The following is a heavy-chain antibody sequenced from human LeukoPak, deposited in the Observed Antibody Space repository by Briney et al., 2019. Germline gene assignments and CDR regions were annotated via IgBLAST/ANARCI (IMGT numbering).Heavy chain of an antibody. J-gene: IGHJ4*02. V-gene: IGHV1-2*02. CDR3: AKAGSRLFGILIPLSFDY. CDR1: GYTFTGYY. D-gene: IGHD3-10*01. CDR2: INPNSGGT. Sequence: ASVKVSCKASGYTFTGYYMHWVRQAPGQGLEWMGWINPNSGGTNYAQKFQGRVTMTRDTSISTVYMELSSLRSDDTAVYYCAKAGSRLFGILIPLSFDYWGQGTLITVSS.